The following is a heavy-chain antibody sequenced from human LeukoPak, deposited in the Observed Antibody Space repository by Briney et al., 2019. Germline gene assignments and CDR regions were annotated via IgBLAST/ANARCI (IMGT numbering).Heavy chain of an antibody. D-gene: IGHD3-10*01. J-gene: IGHJ6*03. CDR3: AKNGELVYYYYYYMDV. CDR2: ISYDGSHK. CDR1: GFTFNTYD. Sequence: GGSLRLSCAASGFTFNTYDMHWVRQAPGKGLEWVAVISYDGSHKYYADSVKGRFTISRDNSKNTLYLRMNSLRAEDTAVYYCAKNGELVYYYYYYMDVWGKGTTVTISS. V-gene: IGHV3-30*04.